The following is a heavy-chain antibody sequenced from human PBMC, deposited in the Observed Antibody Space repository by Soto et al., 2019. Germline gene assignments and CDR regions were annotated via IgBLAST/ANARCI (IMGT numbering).Heavy chain of an antibody. CDR3: ARGGQECSNSGCGYIYDGMDV. CDR2: ISAYNGNR. Sequence: GGSVKVSCKASGYTFSHYGIGWVRQAPGQGLEWMGWISAYNGNRHFAEGLRGRITMTTNTTTSTADMELRSLSSDDTAVYYCARGGQECSNSGCGYIYDGMDVWGQGTTVTAP. J-gene: IGHJ6*02. V-gene: IGHV1-18*01. CDR1: GYTFSHYG. D-gene: IGHD1-26*01.